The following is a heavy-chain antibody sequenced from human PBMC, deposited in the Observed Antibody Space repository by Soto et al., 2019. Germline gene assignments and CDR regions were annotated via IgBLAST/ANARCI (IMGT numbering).Heavy chain of an antibody. J-gene: IGHJ4*02. CDR3: TTPSHSSGWYVREGPFDY. Sequence: PGGSLRLSCAASGFTFSNAWMSWVRQAPGKGLEWVGRIKSKTDGGTTDYAAPVKGRFTISRDDSKNTLYLQMNSLKTEDTAVYYCTTPSHSSGWYVREGPFDYWGQGTLVTVSS. V-gene: IGHV3-15*01. D-gene: IGHD6-19*01. CDR2: IKSKTDGGTT. CDR1: GFTFSNAW.